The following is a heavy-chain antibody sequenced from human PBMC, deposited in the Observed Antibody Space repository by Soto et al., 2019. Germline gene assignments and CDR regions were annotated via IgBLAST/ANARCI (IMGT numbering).Heavy chain of an antibody. CDR1: GGSISSSSYY. CDR2: IYYSGST. CDR3: ARQGSYDFWSGYKGFSY. D-gene: IGHD3-3*01. V-gene: IGHV4-39*01. Sequence: SETLSLTCTVSGGSISSSSYYWGWIRQPPGKGLEWIGSIYYSGSTYYNPSLKSRVTISVDTSKNQFSLKLSSVTAADTAVYYCARQGSYDFWSGYKGFSYWGQGTLVTVSS. J-gene: IGHJ4*02.